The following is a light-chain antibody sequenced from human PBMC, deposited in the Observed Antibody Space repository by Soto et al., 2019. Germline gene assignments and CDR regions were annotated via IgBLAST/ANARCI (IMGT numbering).Light chain of an antibody. J-gene: IGLJ2*01. CDR2: RNN. CDR1: SSNIGSNY. CDR3: AAWDDSLSGVV. Sequence: QSALTQPPSASGTPGQRVTISCSGSSSNIGSNYVYWYQQLPGTVPKLLIYRNNERPSGVPDRFSGSKSGTSASLAISGLRSEDEADYYCAAWDDSLSGVVFGGGTKLTVL. V-gene: IGLV1-47*01.